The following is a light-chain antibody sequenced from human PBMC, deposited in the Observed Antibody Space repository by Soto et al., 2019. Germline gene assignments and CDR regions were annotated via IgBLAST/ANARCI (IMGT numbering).Light chain of an antibody. V-gene: IGLV2-14*01. CDR2: DVS. Sequence: QSVLTQPASVSGSPGQSITISCTGTSSDVGGYNYVSWYQQHPGKAPKLMIYDVSKRPSGVSNRFSGSKSGNTASLTISGLRAGEEAGYYCSSYTSSSARWLFGGGTKLTVL. CDR3: SSYTSSSARWL. J-gene: IGLJ2*01. CDR1: SSDVGGYNY.